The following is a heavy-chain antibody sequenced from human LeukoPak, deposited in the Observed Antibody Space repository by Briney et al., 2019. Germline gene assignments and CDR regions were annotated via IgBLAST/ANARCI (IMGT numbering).Heavy chain of an antibody. J-gene: IGHJ1*01. CDR2: INNVRSHI. V-gene: IGHV3-21*01. D-gene: IGHD3-22*01. Sequence: GGSLRLSCAASGFTFSTSAMNWVRQAPGKGLEWVSSINNVRSHIYYADSVRGRFTISRDNAKNSLYLQMNSLRAEDTAVYYCARGSSGYYEYFQHWGQGTLVTVSS. CDR3: ARGSSGYYEYFQH. CDR1: GFTFSTSA.